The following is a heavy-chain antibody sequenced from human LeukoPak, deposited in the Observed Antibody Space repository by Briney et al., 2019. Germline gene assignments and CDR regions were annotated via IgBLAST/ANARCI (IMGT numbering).Heavy chain of an antibody. Sequence: KPSETLSLTCTVSSGSVSNSNYYWGWIRQPPGKGLEWIGSIYYSGSTYYNPSLESRVTISVDTSKNQYSPKLSSVTAADTAVYYCARGGLPAMVREKYNWFDPWGQGTLVTVSS. CDR1: SGSVSNSNYY. CDR3: ARGGLPAMVREKYNWFDP. D-gene: IGHD3-10*01. V-gene: IGHV4-39*01. J-gene: IGHJ5*02. CDR2: IYYSGST.